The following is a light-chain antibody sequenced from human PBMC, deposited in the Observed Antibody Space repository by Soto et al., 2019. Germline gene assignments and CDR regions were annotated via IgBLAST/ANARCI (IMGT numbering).Light chain of an antibody. V-gene: IGLV1-44*01. CDR3: STWDVSLNGWV. Sequence: QSVLTQLPSASATPGQRVTISCSGRSSNIASRSVYCYQQLPGAAPKLLMYSSDLRPSGIHDRFSGSKSGTTASLAISGVQSEDEADYYCSTWDVSLNGWVFGGGTKLTVL. CDR2: SSD. J-gene: IGLJ3*02. CDR1: SSNIASRS.